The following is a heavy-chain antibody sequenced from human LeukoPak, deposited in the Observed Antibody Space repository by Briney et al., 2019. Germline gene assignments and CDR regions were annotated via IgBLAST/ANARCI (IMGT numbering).Heavy chain of an antibody. Sequence: SETLSLTCPVSGGSISSSSYYWGWIRQPPGKGLEWIRSVYYSGSSYYNPSLKSRVTISVDTSKSQFSLNLTSVTAADTAVYYCARAGYDFWSAAFDIWGQGTLVTFSS. J-gene: IGHJ3*02. CDR3: ARAGYDFWSAAFDI. CDR2: VYYSGSS. CDR1: GGSISSSSYY. D-gene: IGHD3-3*01. V-gene: IGHV4-39*01.